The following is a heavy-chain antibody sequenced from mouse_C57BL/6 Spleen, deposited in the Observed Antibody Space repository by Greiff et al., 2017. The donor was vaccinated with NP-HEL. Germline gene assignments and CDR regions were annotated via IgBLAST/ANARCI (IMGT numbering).Heavy chain of an antibody. D-gene: IGHD1-1*01. CDR3: ARDYGSSTGDAMDY. Sequence: QVQLQQPGAELVKPGASVKLSCKASGYTFTSYWMHWVKQRPGRGLEWIGRIDPNSGGTKYNEKFKSKATLTVDKPSSTAYMQRSSLTYEDSAVYYCARDYGSSTGDAMDYWGQGTSVTVSS. CDR1: GYTFTSYW. V-gene: IGHV1-72*01. J-gene: IGHJ4*01. CDR2: IDPNSGGT.